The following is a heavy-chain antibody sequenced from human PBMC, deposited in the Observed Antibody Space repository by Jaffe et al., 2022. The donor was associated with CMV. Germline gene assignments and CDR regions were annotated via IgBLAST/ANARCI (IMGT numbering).Heavy chain of an antibody. D-gene: IGHD2-2*01. CDR1: GFSLSTSGVG. V-gene: IGHV2-5*01. J-gene: IGHJ2*01. CDR2: IYWNDDK. Sequence: QITLKESGPTLVKPTQTLTLTCTFSGFSLSTSGVGVGWIRQPPGKALEWLAVIYWNDDKRYSPSLNSRLTITKDTSKKQVVLTMTNMDPVDTATYYCAQRFGMAGYCSSTSCLGGFDLWGRGILVTVSS. CDR3: AQRFGMAGYCSSTSCLGGFDL.